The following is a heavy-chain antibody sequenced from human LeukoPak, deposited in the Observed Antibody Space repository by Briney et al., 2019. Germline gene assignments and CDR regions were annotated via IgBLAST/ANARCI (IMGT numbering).Heavy chain of an antibody. D-gene: IGHD5-12*01. CDR1: GFTFSSYS. Sequence: GRSLRLSWAASGFTFSSYSMNWGRQAPGKGLEWVSSISISSSYIYYADSVKGRFTISRDNAKNSLYLQMNSLRAEDTAVYYCERESSSGYSGYDPVAFDYWGQGTLVTVSS. V-gene: IGHV3-21*01. CDR3: ERESSSGYSGYDPVAFDY. CDR2: ISISSSYI. J-gene: IGHJ4*02.